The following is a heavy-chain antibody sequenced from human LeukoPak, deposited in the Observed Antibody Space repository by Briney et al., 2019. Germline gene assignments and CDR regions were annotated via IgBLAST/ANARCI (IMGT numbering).Heavy chain of an antibody. CDR3: ARSPLITIFGVVIPNYYYYYMDV. CDR2: IKQDGSEK. CDR1: GFTFSSYW. D-gene: IGHD3-3*01. V-gene: IGHV3-7*01. Sequence: TGGSLRLSCAASGFTFSSYWMSWVRQAPGKGLEWVANIKQDGSEKYYVDSVKGRFTISRDNAKNSLYLQMNSLRAEDTAVYYCARSPLITIFGVVIPNYYYYYMDVWGKGTTVTVSS. J-gene: IGHJ6*03.